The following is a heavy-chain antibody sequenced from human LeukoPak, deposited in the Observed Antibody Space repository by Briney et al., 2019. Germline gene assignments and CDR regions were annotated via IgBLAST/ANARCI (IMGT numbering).Heavy chain of an antibody. J-gene: IGHJ4*02. D-gene: IGHD2-15*01. V-gene: IGHV3-23*01. Sequence: GGSLRLSCAASGFTFSIYAMSWVRQAPGKGLEWVSAISGMGGSTYYADSVKGRFTISRDNSKNTLYLQMNSLRAEDTAVYYCAKGGCSGGSCYYPYYFDYWGQGTLVTVSS. CDR2: ISGMGGST. CDR3: AKGGCSGGSCYYPYYFDY. CDR1: GFTFSIYA.